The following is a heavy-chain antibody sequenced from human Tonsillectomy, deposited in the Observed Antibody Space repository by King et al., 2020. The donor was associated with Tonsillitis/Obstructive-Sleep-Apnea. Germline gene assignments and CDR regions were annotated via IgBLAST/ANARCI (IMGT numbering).Heavy chain of an antibody. Sequence: VQLQQWGAGLLKPSETLSLTCAVYGGSFSGYYWSWIRQPPGKGLEWIGEINHSGSTNYNPSLKSRVTISVDTSKNQFSLKLSSVTAADTAVYYCARMVVTTVMGYHYYYMDVWGKGTTVTVSS. V-gene: IGHV4-34*01. CDR2: INHSGST. CDR3: ARMVVTTVMGYHYYYMDV. J-gene: IGHJ6*03. D-gene: IGHD4-11*01. CDR1: GGSFSGYY.